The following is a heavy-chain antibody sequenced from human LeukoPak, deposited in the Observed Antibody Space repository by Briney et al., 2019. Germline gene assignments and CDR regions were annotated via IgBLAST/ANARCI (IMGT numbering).Heavy chain of an antibody. CDR1: GYXFTSYA. D-gene: IGHD1-26*01. CDR3: ARYAGGTYRNWFDP. J-gene: IGHJ5*02. CDR2: ISPDNGNR. V-gene: IGHV1-18*01. Sequence: ASVKVSCKPSGYXFTSYAISWVRQAPGQGREWMGWISPDNGNRDYAQKVRDRVTLTTDTSTSTAYMELRNLRSDDTAVYYCARYAGGTYRNWFDPWGQGTLVTVSS.